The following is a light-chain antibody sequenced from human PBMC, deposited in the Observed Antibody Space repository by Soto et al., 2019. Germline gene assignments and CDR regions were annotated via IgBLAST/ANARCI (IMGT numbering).Light chain of an antibody. J-gene: IGKJ3*01. V-gene: IGKV4-1*01. CDR3: QHYYSTPLT. CDR1: QSVLYSSNNKNY. CDR2: WAS. Sequence: DIVMTQSPDSLAVSLGERATINCKSSQSVLYSSNNKNYLAWYQQKPGQPPKLLFYWASTRVSGVPDRFSGSGSGTDFTLTICSLQAEDVAVYYCQHYYSTPLTFGPGTKVDIK.